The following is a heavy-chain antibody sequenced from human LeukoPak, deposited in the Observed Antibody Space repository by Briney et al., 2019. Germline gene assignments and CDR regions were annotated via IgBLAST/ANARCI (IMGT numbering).Heavy chain of an antibody. J-gene: IGHJ5*02. CDR1: GVSIRSYY. Sequence: SETLSLTCTVSGVSIRSYYWSWIRQPAGKGLEWIGRFHTSGSTNYSPSLKSRVTMSVDTSKNQFSLKLSSVTAADTAVYYCARVGYGEGWFDPWGQGTLVTVSS. CDR3: ARVGYGEGWFDP. D-gene: IGHD4-17*01. CDR2: FHTSGST. V-gene: IGHV4-4*07.